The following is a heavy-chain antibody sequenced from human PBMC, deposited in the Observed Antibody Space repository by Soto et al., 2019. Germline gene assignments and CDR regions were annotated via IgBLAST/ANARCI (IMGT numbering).Heavy chain of an antibody. D-gene: IGHD5-18*01. J-gene: IGHJ4*02. V-gene: IGHV4-30-4*01. CDR2: IYYSGST. CDR1: GGSISSGDYY. CDR3: ARVGVDTAMVAY. Sequence: SETLSLTCTVSGGSISSGDYYWSWIRQPPGKGLDWIGYIYYSGSTYYNPSLKSRVTISVDTSKNQFSLKLSSVTAADTAVYYCARVGVDTAMVAYWGQGTLVTVSS.